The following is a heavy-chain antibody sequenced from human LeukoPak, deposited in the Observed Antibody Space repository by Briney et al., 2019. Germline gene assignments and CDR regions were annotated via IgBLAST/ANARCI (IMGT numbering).Heavy chain of an antibody. V-gene: IGHV1-69*13. Sequence: ASVKVSCKASGGTFSSYAISWVRQAPGQGLEWMGGIIPILGTANYAQKFQGRVTITADESTSTAYMELSSLRSEDTAVYYCARAEDYYYGMDVWGQGTTVTVSS. CDR3: ARAEDYYYGMDV. J-gene: IGHJ6*02. CDR2: IIPILGTA. CDR1: GGTFSSYA.